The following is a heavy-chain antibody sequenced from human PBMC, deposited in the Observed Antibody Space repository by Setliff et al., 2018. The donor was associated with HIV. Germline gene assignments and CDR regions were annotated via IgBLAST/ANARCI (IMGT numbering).Heavy chain of an antibody. CDR3: ATQTGFYNSHWYDY. J-gene: IGHJ4*02. CDR2: IKQDGSDM. CDR1: GLPFYNYW. D-gene: IGHD6-13*01. V-gene: IGHV3-7*01. Sequence: GGSLRLSCVASGLPFYNYWMTWLRRAPGRGLEWVANIKQDGSDMHYIESVKGRFTISRDNANNLVYLQMNSLRVEDTAVYYCATQTGFYNSHWYDYWGQGTMVTVSS.